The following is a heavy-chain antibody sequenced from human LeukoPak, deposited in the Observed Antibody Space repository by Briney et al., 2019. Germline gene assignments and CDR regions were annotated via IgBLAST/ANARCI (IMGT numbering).Heavy chain of an antibody. J-gene: IGHJ4*02. CDR3: ARGLGPHGSRDY. CDR2: ISSSSSYI. D-gene: IGHD2-15*01. CDR1: GFTFSSYS. V-gene: IGHV3-21*01. Sequence: GGSLRLSGAASGFTFSSYSVNWVRQAPGKGLEWVSSISSSSSYIYYADSVKGRFTISRDNAKNSLYLQMNSLRAEDTAVYYCARGLGPHGSRDYWGQGTLVTVSS.